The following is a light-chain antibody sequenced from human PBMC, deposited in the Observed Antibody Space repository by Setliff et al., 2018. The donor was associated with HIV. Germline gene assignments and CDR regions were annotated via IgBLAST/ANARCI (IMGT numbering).Light chain of an antibody. V-gene: IGLV2-14*01. CDR2: VVS. J-gene: IGLJ1*01. CDR1: SSDVGGSNY. Sequence: QSVLAQPASVSGSPGQSITISCTGTSSDVGGSNYVSWYQQHPGKAPKLMIYVVSNRPSWVSNRFSGSKSGNTASLTISGLQAEDEADYYCSSYTFSSTPYVFGTGTKVTVL. CDR3: SSYTFSSTPYV.